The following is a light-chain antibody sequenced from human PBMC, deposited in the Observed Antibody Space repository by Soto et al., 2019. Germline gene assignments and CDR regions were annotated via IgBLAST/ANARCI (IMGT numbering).Light chain of an antibody. Sequence: EIVLTQSPGTLSLSPGERATLSCRASQSVSNNYLAWYQQKPGQAPRLLIYGASNRATGIPARFSASGSGTDFTLTIRRLEPEDFGVYYCQQYSDAPHTFGLGTKVDIK. J-gene: IGKJ2*01. V-gene: IGKV3-20*01. CDR2: GAS. CDR1: QSVSNNY. CDR3: QQYSDAPHT.